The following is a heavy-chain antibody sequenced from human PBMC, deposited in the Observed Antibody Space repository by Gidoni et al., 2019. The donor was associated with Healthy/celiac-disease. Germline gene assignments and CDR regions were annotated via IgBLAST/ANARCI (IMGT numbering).Heavy chain of an antibody. CDR3: AKEREYSSGWYHYYYGMDV. J-gene: IGHJ6*02. Sequence: EVQLLESGGGLVQPGGSLRLSCAASGFTFSSYAMSWVRQAPGKGLEWVSAISGSGGSTYYADSVKGRFTISRDNSKNTLYLQMNSLRAEDTAVYYCAKEREYSSGWYHYYYGMDVWGQGTTVTVSS. CDR1: GFTFSSYA. D-gene: IGHD6-19*01. V-gene: IGHV3-23*01. CDR2: ISGSGGST.